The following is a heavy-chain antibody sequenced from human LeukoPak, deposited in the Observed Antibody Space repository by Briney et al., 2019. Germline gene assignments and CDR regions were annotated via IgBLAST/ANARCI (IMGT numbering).Heavy chain of an antibody. V-gene: IGHV4-30-4*07. Sequence: SETLSLTCAVSGGSISSGGYSWSWIRQPPGKGLEWIGYIYYSGSTYYNPSLKSRVTISVDTSKNQFSLKLSSVTAADTAVYYCARGGRYYDSSGYLDYWGQGTLVTVSS. J-gene: IGHJ4*02. CDR1: GGSISSGGYS. CDR2: IYYSGST. CDR3: ARGGRYYDSSGYLDY. D-gene: IGHD3-22*01.